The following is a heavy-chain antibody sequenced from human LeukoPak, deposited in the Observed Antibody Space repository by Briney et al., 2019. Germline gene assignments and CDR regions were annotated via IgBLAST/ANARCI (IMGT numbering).Heavy chain of an antibody. CDR2: IRYDGSNK. CDR3: ARNQGDPSSWRPEVYYYYMDV. Sequence: GGSLRLSCAASGFTFSSYGMHWVRQAPGKGLEWVAFIRYDGSNKYYADSVKGRFTISRDNSKNTLYLQMNSLRSDDTAVYYCARNQGDPSSWRPEVYYYYMDVWGKGTTVTVSS. J-gene: IGHJ6*03. CDR1: GFTFSSYG. D-gene: IGHD6-13*01. V-gene: IGHV3-30*02.